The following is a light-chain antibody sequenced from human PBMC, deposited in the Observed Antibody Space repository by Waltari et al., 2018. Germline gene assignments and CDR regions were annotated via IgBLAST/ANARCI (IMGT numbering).Light chain of an antibody. Sequence: EIVLTQSPGTLSLSPGERATLSCRASQSVTNNYLAWYQQKYGQAPRLLIYGASSRATGIPARFRASGSGTDFTLTISRLEPEDFAVYYCQQFGISPMTFGGGTKVEIK. CDR1: QSVTNNY. CDR3: QQFGISPMT. V-gene: IGKV3-20*01. J-gene: IGKJ4*01. CDR2: GAS.